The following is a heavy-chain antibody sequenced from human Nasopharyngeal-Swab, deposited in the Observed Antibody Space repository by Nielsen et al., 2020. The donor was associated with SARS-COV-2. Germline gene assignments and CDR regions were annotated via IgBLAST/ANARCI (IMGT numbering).Heavy chain of an antibody. D-gene: IGHD2-21*01. CDR3: ARLPSAYPYYNDMDV. J-gene: IGHJ6*01. CDR1: GYIFSNYW. CDR2: IYPGDSDT. Sequence: KVSCKGSGYIFSNYWIGWVRQMPGKGLEWVGIIYPGDSDTRYSPSFQGQVTISADKSSNTAYLQWSSLKASDTAIYYCARLPSAYPYYNDMDVWGQGTTVIVST. V-gene: IGHV5-51*01.